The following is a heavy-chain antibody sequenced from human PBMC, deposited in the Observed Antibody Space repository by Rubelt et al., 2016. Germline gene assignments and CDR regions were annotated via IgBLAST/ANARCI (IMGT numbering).Heavy chain of an antibody. V-gene: IGHV3-23*01. CDR3: AKGKNVDTAMAA. D-gene: IGHD5-18*01. CDR2: ISGTGDDS. Sequence: GQGLEWVSSISGTGDDSYYADSVRGRLTISRDNSKSTLYLQMNSLRAEDTAVYYCAKGKNVDTAMAAWGQGTLVTVSS. J-gene: IGHJ5*02.